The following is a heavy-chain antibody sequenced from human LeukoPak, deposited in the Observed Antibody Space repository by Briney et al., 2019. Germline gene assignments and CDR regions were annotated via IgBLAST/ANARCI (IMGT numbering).Heavy chain of an antibody. CDR3: ARGKYYYGSGTDWFDP. V-gene: IGHV4-34*01. CDR1: GGSFSGYY. D-gene: IGHD3-10*01. J-gene: IGHJ5*02. Sequence: SETLSLTCAVYGGSFSGYYWSWIRQPPGKGLEWIGSIHYSGSAYNNPSLKSRVTMSVDTSKNQFSLKLSSVTAADTAVYYCARGKYYYGSGTDWFDPWGQGTLVTVSS. CDR2: IHYSGSA.